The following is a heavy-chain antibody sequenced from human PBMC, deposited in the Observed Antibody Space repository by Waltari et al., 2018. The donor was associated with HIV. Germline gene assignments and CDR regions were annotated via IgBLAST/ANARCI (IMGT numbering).Heavy chain of an antibody. CDR1: GFLFSNYW. D-gene: IGHD3-10*01. CDR3: MRGSRGFDS. CDR2: IKHDGSEK. J-gene: IGHJ4*02. Sequence: EVQLVESGGDLVQPGGSLRLSCAASGFLFSNYWMTWVRQAPGKGLEWVANIKHDGSEKYYVESVKGRFTISRDDGKNSLYLQMNSLRVEDTAVYYCMRGSRGFDSWGQGTLVTVSS. V-gene: IGHV3-7*01.